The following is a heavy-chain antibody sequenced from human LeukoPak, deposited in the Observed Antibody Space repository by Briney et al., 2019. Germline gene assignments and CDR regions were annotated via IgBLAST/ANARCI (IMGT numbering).Heavy chain of an antibody. CDR3: ARSDPASLTYFDY. J-gene: IGHJ4*02. CDR2: IWYDGSNK. Sequence: PGGSLRLSCAASGFTFSSYGMHWVRQAPSKGLEWVAVIWYDGSNKYYADSVKGRFTISRDNSKNTLYLQMNSLRAEDTAVYYCARSDPASLTYFDYWGQGTLVTVSS. V-gene: IGHV3-33*01. CDR1: GFTFSSYG.